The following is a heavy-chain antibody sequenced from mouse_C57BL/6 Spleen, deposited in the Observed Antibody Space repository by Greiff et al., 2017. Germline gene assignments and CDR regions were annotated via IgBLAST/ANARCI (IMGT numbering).Heavy chain of an antibody. Sequence: VQLQESGAELVRPGTSVKMSCKASGYTFTNYWIGWAKQRPGHGLEWIGDIYPGGGYTNYNEKFKGKATLTADKSSSTAYMQFSSLTSEDSAIYYCARGGGGNAMDYWGQGTSVTVSS. J-gene: IGHJ4*01. CDR2: IYPGGGYT. D-gene: IGHD1-1*02. V-gene: IGHV1-63*01. CDR1: GYTFTNYW. CDR3: ARGGGGNAMDY.